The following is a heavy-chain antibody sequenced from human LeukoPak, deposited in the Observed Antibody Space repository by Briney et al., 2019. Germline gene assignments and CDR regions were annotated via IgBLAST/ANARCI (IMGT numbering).Heavy chain of an antibody. V-gene: IGHV4-34*01. Sequence: SETLSLTCAVYGGSFSGYYWSWIRQPPGKGLEWIGEINHSESTNYNPSLKSRVTIPVDTSKNQFSLKLSSVTAADTAVYYCARRRYFDWLSPFDYWGQGTLVTVSS. CDR1: GGSFSGYY. CDR2: INHSEST. CDR3: ARRRYFDWLSPFDY. J-gene: IGHJ4*02. D-gene: IGHD3-9*01.